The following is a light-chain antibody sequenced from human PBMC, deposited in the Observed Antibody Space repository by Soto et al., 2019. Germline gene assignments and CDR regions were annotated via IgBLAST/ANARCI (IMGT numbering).Light chain of an antibody. CDR1: SGHSSYA. J-gene: IGLJ3*02. Sequence: QLVLTQSPSASASLGASVKLTCTLSSGHSSYAIAWHQQQPEKGPRYLMKLNSDGSHTKGDGIPDRFSGSSSGAERYLIFSSLQSEDEADYYCQTWGTGIRVFGGGTKLTVL. CDR3: QTWGTGIRV. V-gene: IGLV4-69*01. CDR2: LNSDGSH.